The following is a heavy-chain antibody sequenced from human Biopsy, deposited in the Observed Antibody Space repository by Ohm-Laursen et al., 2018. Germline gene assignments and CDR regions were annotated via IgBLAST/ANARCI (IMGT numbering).Heavy chain of an antibody. D-gene: IGHD1-1*01. CDR3: AADINVWNVNY. Sequence: ASVKVSCKVSGYTLTELSMHWVRQAPGRGLGWMGGFAPENGKTIYAQKFQGRVTMTEDTSTDTAYMELSSLRSEDTAVYYYAADINVWNVNYWGQGTQVTVSS. V-gene: IGHV1-24*01. CDR2: FAPENGKT. J-gene: IGHJ4*02. CDR1: GYTLTELS.